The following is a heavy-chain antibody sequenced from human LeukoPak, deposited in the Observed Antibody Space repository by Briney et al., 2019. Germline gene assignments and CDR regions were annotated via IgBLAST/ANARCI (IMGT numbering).Heavy chain of an antibody. V-gene: IGHV1-69*01. CDR3: ARSHSSPTDDAFDI. D-gene: IGHD6-13*01. CDR2: IIPIFGTA. J-gene: IGHJ3*02. CDR1: GGTFSSYA. Sequence: SVKVSCKASGGTFSSYAISWVRQAPGQGLEWMGGIIPIFGTANYAQKFQGRVTITADESTSTDYMELRSLRSEDTAVYYCARSHSSPTDDAFDIWGQGTMVTVSS.